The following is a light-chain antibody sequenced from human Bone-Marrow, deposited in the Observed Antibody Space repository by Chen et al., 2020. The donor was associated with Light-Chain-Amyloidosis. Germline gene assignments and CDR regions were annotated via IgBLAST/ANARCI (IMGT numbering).Light chain of an antibody. J-gene: IGLJ3*02. CDR1: NIGSTS. CDR2: DDS. CDR3: QVWDRSSDRPV. V-gene: IGLV3-21*02. Sequence: SYVLTHPSSVSVAPGQTATIACGGNNIGSTSVHWYQQTPGQAPLLVVYDDSDRPSGIPERLSGSNSRNTATLAISRVEAGDEADYYCQVWDRSSDRPVFGGGTKLTVL.